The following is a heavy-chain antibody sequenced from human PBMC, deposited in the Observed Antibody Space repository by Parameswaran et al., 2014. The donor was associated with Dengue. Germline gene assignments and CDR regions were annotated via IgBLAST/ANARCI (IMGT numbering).Heavy chain of an antibody. CDR2: INHSGST. Sequence: PGKGLEWIGEINHSGSTNYNPSLKSRVTISVDTSKNQFSLKLSSVTAADTAVYYCARRRNWNYASYYYYYYGMDVWGQGTTVTVSS. D-gene: IGHD1-7*01. J-gene: IGHJ6*02. CDR3: ARRRNWNYASYYYYYYGMDV. V-gene: IGHV4-34*01.